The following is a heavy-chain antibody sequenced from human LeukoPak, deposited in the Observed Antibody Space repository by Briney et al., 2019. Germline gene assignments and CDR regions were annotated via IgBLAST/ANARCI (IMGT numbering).Heavy chain of an antibody. J-gene: IGHJ4*02. D-gene: IGHD1-26*01. Sequence: GGSLRLSCAASGFTFSSYSMKWVRRATGKGLEWVSSIISSSSYIYYADSVKGRFTISRDNAKNSLYLQMNSLRAEDTAVYYCARGGKMGATHTFDYWGQGTLVTVSS. CDR3: ARGGKMGATHTFDY. CDR1: GFTFSSYS. CDR2: IISSSSYI. V-gene: IGHV3-21*01.